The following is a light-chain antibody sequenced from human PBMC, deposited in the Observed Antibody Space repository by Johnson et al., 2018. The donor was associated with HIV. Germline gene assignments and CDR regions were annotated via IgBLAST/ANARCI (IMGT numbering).Light chain of an antibody. CDR1: SSTIGNNY. Sequence: QSVLTQPPSVSAAPGQKVTISCSGSSSTIGNNYVSWYQVLPGTAPKLLIYKNNNRPSGIPDRFSGSKSGTSATLAITGLPPGDEADYYCGTWDSSLSAGNVFGTGTKVTVL. CDR3: GTWDSSLSAGNV. V-gene: IGLV1-51*02. CDR2: KNN. J-gene: IGLJ1*01.